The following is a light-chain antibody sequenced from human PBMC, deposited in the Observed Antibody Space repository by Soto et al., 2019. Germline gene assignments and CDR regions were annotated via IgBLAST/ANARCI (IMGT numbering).Light chain of an antibody. Sequence: EIHMTQPPSTLSASLGARVTITCRAGQSINSWLAWYQQKPGKAPNLLIYKASSLESGVPSRFSGSGSGTEFTLTISSLQPEDFATYYCLQHYDYSWTFGQGTKVDI. CDR2: KAS. J-gene: IGKJ1*01. CDR1: QSINSW. CDR3: LQHYDYSWT. V-gene: IGKV1-5*03.